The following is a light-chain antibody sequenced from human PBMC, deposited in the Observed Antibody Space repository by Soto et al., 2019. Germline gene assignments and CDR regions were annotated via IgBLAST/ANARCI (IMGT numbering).Light chain of an antibody. CDR2: AAS. CDR3: QQAYNLPFT. CDR1: QSVAANY. J-gene: IGKJ5*01. Sequence: TQAPGRLTLSDGVSSTLYGSSSQSVAANYLAWYQQKRGQAPRLLISAASSRASGIPDRFSGSGSGTDFILTISSLQPEDFAVYYCQQAYNLPFTFGQGTRLEIK. V-gene: IGKV3D-7*01.